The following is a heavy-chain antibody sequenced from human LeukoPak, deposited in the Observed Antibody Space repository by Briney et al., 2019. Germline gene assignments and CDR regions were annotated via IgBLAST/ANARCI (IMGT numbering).Heavy chain of an antibody. J-gene: IGHJ4*02. CDR1: GFTFSSYA. V-gene: IGHV3-30-3*01. Sequence: GGSLRLSCAASGFTFSSYAMHWVRQAPGKGLERVAVISYDGSNKYYADSVKGRFTISRDNSKNTLYLQMNSLRAEDTAVYYCARAMVRGVITPFDYWGQGTLVTVSS. CDR2: ISYDGSNK. CDR3: ARAMVRGVITPFDY. D-gene: IGHD3-10*01.